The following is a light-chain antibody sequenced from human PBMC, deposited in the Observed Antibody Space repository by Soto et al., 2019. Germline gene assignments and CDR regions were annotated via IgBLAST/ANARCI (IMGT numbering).Light chain of an antibody. CDR3: CSYAGSSTPFV. CDR1: SGDIGSYNL. CDR2: EVN. V-gene: IGLV2-23*02. Sequence: QSVLTQPASVSGSPGQSITISCTGTSGDIGSYNLVSWYQHHPGKAPQLMIYEVNKRPSGVSDRFSGSKSGNTASLTISGLQSEDETDYYCCSYAGSSTPFVFGTGTKVT. J-gene: IGLJ1*01.